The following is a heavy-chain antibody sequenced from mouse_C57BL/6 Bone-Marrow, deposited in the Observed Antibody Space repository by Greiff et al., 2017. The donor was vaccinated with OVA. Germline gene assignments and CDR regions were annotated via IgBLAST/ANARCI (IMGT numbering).Heavy chain of an antibody. Sequence: VQLQQSGAELARPGASVKMSCKASGYTFTSYTMHWVKQRPGQGLEWIGYINPSSGYTKYNQKFKDKATLTADKSSSTAYMQLSSLTSEDSAVYYCARGGRKGDFDYWGQGTTLTVSS. J-gene: IGHJ2*01. CDR3: ARGGRKGDFDY. D-gene: IGHD3-3*01. V-gene: IGHV1-4*01. CDR1: GYTFTSYT. CDR2: INPSSGYT.